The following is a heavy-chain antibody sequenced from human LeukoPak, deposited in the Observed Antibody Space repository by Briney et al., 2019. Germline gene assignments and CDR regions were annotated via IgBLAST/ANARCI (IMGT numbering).Heavy chain of an antibody. CDR3: AKDITGHNRGWYDY. CDR1: GFTFSSYA. J-gene: IGHJ4*02. CDR2: ISGSGGST. Sequence: GGSLRLSCAASGFTFSSYAMSWVRQAPGKGLEWVSVISGSGGSTDYADSVKGRFTISRDNSKNTLYLQMNSLRVEDTAVYYCAKDITGHNRGWYDYWGQGTLVTVSS. V-gene: IGHV3-23*01. D-gene: IGHD6-19*01.